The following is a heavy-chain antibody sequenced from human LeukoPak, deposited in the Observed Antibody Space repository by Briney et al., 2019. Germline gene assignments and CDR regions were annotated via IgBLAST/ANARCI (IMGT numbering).Heavy chain of an antibody. CDR2: MNPNSGNT. Sequence: ASVKVSCKASGYTFTSFDINWVRRATGQGLEWMGWMNPNSGNTGYAQKFQGRVTMTRNTSISTAYMELSSLRSEDTAVYYCARGLKRWGYCSSTSCYSDNWFDPWGQGTLVTVSS. CDR3: ARGLKRWGYCSSTSCYSDNWFDP. CDR1: GYTFTSFD. J-gene: IGHJ5*02. D-gene: IGHD2-2*01. V-gene: IGHV1-8*01.